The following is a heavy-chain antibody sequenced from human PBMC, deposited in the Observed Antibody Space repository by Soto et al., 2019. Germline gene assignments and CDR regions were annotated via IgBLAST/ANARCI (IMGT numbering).Heavy chain of an antibody. CDR2: IYPGYSDI. V-gene: IGHV5-51*01. Sequence: GESLKISCQGSGYSFADSWIGWVRQVPGRGLEWVGIIYPGYSDIRYRPSFQGRVTISADKSVNTAYLQWSSLRASDTAIYYCARPPGSGTFFANWGQGTPVTVSS. CDR3: ARPPGSGTFFAN. D-gene: IGHD2-15*01. CDR1: GYSFADSW. J-gene: IGHJ4*02.